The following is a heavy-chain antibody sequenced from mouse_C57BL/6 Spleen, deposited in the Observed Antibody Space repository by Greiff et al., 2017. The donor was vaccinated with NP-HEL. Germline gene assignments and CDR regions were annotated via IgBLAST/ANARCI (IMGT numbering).Heavy chain of an antibody. CDR2: IDPSDSET. Sequence: QVQLQQPGAELVRPGSSVKLSCKASGYTFTSYWMHWVKQRPIQGLEWIGNIDPSDSETHYNQKFKDKATLTVDKSSSTAYMQLSSLTSEDSAVYYCARDYAPRGVWFAYWGQGTLVTVSA. V-gene: IGHV1-52*01. CDR3: ARDYAPRGVWFAY. J-gene: IGHJ3*01. CDR1: GYTFTSYW. D-gene: IGHD1-1*02.